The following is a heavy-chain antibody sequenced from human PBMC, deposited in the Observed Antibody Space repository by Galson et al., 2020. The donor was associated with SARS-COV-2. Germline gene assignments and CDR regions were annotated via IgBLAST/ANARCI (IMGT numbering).Heavy chain of an antibody. J-gene: IGHJ4*02. CDR1: GYIFDNHN. CDR2: ISAYGTNT. V-gene: IGHV1-18*04. D-gene: IGHD2-21*01. CDR3: VRDDDANNWYSGDF. Sequence: ASVKVSCKGSGYIFDNHNINWVRQAPGQGLEWVGWISAYGTNTNYAMKFYDRVTMTTDKSTSTTYMELRNLGSDDTAIYYCVRDDDANNWYSGDFWGQGTLVTVSS.